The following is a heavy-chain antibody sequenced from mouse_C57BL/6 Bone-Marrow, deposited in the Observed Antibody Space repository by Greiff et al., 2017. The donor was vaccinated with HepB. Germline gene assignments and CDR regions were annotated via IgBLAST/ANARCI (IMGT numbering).Heavy chain of an antibody. D-gene: IGHD1-1*01. Sequence: QVQLQQPGAELVKPGASVKMSCKASGYTFTSYWITWVKQRPGQGLEWIGDIYPGSGSTNYNEKFKSKATLTVDTSSSTAYMQLSSLTSEDSAVYYCASRDYYEYYAMDYWGQGTSVTVSS. CDR3: ASRDYYEYYAMDY. J-gene: IGHJ4*01. V-gene: IGHV1-55*01. CDR1: GYTFTSYW. CDR2: IYPGSGST.